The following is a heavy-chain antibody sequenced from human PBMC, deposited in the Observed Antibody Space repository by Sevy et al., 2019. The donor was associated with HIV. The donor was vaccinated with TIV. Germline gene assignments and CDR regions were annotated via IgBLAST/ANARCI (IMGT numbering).Heavy chain of an antibody. CDR1: GYTFNIYG. CDR2: ISPYTGNT. J-gene: IGHJ4*02. Sequence: ASVKVSCKATGYTFNIYGISWVRQAPGQGLEWMGWISPYTGNTNYAQKLQGRVTMTTDTSTSTAYMDLRSLRSDDTAVYDCARDRQEGYFDYRGQGTLVTVSS. CDR3: ARDRQEGYFDY. V-gene: IGHV1-18*01.